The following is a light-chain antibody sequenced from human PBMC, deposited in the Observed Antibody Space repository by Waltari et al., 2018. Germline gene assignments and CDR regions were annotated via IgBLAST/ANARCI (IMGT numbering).Light chain of an antibody. CDR1: SSDVGGYKY. Sequence: QSALTQPRSVSGSPGQSVTISCAGTSSDVGGYKYVSRYQQHPGKAPKLMISDVTQRPSGVPGRFSGSTAGTTASLTISGLQAEDEAEYYCCSYAGGSYVFGTGTKVTVL. J-gene: IGLJ1*01. CDR2: DVT. V-gene: IGLV2-11*01. CDR3: CSYAGGSYV.